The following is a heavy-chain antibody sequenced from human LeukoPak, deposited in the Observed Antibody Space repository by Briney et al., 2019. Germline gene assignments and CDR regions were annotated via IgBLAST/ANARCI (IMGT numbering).Heavy chain of an antibody. Sequence: VASVKVSCKASGGTFSSYAISWVRQAPGQGLKWMGGIIPIFGTANYAQKFQGRVTITADESTSTAYMELSSLRSEDTAVYYCARVSSAAGYSYYYGMDVWGKGTTVTVSS. D-gene: IGHD6-13*01. CDR1: GGTFSSYA. CDR2: IIPIFGTA. V-gene: IGHV1-69*13. CDR3: ARVSSAAGYSYYYGMDV. J-gene: IGHJ6*04.